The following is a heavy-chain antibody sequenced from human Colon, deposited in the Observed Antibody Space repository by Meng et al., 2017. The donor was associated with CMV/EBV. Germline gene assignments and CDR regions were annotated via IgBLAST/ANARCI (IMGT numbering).Heavy chain of an antibody. CDR3: ARENSTSTGGFDF. CDR2: IHHSGNT. CDR1: GGSINSGDYY. J-gene: IGHJ4*02. D-gene: IGHD2-2*01. Sequence: SETLSLTCTVSGGSINSGDYYWAWIRQSQGKGLEWIGYIHHSGNTFYNPSLKSRVTISVDMPNKHFSLNLRSVTAADTAVYYCARENSTSTGGFDFWGQGTLVTVSS. V-gene: IGHV4-30-4*08.